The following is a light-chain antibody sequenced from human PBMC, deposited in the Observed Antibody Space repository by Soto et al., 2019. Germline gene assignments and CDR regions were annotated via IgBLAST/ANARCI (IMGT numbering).Light chain of an antibody. V-gene: IGKV1-39*01. J-gene: IGKJ1*01. CDR3: QQTYSSIWT. CDR2: GAS. Sequence: DIQMTQSPSSLSASVGDRVTVTCRASQSVANYLNWYQQKPGMAPKLLIYGASNLQGGVPSRFSGSGSATDFTLTISSLQPEDFATYYCQQTYSSIWTFGQGTKVGVK. CDR1: QSVANY.